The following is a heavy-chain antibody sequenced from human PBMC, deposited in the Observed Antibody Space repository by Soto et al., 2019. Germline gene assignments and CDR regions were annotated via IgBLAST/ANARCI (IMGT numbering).Heavy chain of an antibody. CDR3: GRGLSSSGWYAFWY. D-gene: IGHD6-19*01. V-gene: IGHV4-59*01. CDR2: IYNNGST. CDR1: GGSISTYY. Sequence: SETLSLTCTVSGGSISTYYWHWIRQPPGKGLEWIGYIYNNGSTNYIPSLKSRVTISLDRSKKQFSLTLNSVTSADTAVYYCGRGLSSSGWYAFWYWGQGALVTVSS. J-gene: IGHJ4*02.